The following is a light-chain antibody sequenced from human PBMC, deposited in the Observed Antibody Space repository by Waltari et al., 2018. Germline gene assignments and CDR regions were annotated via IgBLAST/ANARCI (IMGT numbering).Light chain of an antibody. CDR2: AVS. CDR3: QQTYSVPLT. V-gene: IGKV1-39*01. Sequence: DIQMTQSPSSLSASVGDRVPITFRPSQSILTYLNWYQQKPGKAPKVLTSAVSTLQRGVPSRFSGSGSGTDFTLTISSLQPEDFATYYCQQTYSVPLTFGGGTKVEVK. J-gene: IGKJ4*01. CDR1: QSILTY.